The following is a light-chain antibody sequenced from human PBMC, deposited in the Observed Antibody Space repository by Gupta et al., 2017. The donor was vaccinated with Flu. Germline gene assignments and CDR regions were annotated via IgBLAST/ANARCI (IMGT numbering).Light chain of an antibody. V-gene: IGKV1-33*01. CDR2: DAS. CDR1: QEISKY. Sequence: PSFLSASVGDRVTITCQASQEISKYLNWYQQKPGKAPKLLIYDASNVERGVPSRFSGSGSGTXFTFTIXSLQPEDFATYYCQQEDNLPITFGXGTKVEIK. CDR3: QQEDNLPIT. J-gene: IGKJ4*01.